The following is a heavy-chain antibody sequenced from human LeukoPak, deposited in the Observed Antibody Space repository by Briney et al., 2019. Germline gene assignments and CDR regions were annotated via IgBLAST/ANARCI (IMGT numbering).Heavy chain of an antibody. J-gene: IGHJ6*02. D-gene: IGHD3-10*01. CDR3: SRDHSYYFGSQTSTLDV. CDR1: GASIGTGSFY. Sequence: PSETLSLTCTISGASIGTGSFYWTWIRQPPGEGLEWIGYIYYTGSVDYNASLKSRLTISLDTSKNQFSLKLNSVTAADTAVCYCSRDHSYYFGSQTSTLDVWGQGTAVTVSS. CDR2: IYYTGSV. V-gene: IGHV4-31*03.